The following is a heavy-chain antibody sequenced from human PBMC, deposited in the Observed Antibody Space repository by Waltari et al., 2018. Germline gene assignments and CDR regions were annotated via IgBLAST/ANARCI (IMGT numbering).Heavy chain of an antibody. CDR2: IFSNDEK. Sequence: QVTLKESGPVLVKPTATLTLTCTVSGFSLSTARMVVSWIRQPPGKALGWLAHIFSNDEKSYSTSLKSRLTISKDTSKSQVVLTMTNMDPVDTATYYCARMFCSSTSCYFGYYYYYMDVWGKGTTVTVSS. CDR1: GFSLSTARMV. D-gene: IGHD2-2*01. V-gene: IGHV2-26*01. CDR3: ARMFCSSTSCYFGYYYYYMDV. J-gene: IGHJ6*03.